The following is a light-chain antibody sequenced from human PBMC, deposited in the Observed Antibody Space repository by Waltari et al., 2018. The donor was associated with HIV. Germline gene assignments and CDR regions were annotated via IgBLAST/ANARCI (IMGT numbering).Light chain of an antibody. CDR1: SPNIGSND. J-gene: IGLJ2*01. CDR2: MSD. V-gene: IGLV1-47*01. CDR3: AAWDDSLSATV. Sequence: QSVLTQPPSASGTPGQRVTISCSGSSPNIGSNDVSWYQQLPRTAPKLPIYMSDNRPSGVPDRFSESKSGTSASLAISGFRSEDDAEYYCAAWDDSLSATVFGGGTKLTVL.